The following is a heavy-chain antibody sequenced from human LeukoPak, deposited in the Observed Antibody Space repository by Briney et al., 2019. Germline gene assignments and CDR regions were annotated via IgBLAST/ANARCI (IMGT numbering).Heavy chain of an antibody. Sequence: GASVKVSCKASGYTFTSYAMHWVRQAPGQRLEWMGWINAGNGNTKYSQKFQGRVTITRDTSARTAYMELSSLRSEDTAVYYCARGLYSSGWYPDYWGQGALVTVSS. CDR2: INAGNGNT. CDR1: GYTFTSYA. V-gene: IGHV1-3*01. CDR3: ARGLYSSGWYPDY. J-gene: IGHJ4*02. D-gene: IGHD6-19*01.